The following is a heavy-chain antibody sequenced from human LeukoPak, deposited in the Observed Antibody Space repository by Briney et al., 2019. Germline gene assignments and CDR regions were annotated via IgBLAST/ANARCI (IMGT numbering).Heavy chain of an antibody. Sequence: PGGSLRLSCAASGFTFSSYSMNWVRQAPGKGLEWVSSISSSSSYIYYADSVKGRFTISRDNAKNSLYLQMNSLRAEDTAVYYCARIPLCSGGSCYSVWFDPWGQGTLVTVSS. CDR3: ARIPLCSGGSCYSVWFDP. V-gene: IGHV3-21*01. CDR1: GFTFSSYS. CDR2: ISSSSSYI. D-gene: IGHD2-15*01. J-gene: IGHJ5*02.